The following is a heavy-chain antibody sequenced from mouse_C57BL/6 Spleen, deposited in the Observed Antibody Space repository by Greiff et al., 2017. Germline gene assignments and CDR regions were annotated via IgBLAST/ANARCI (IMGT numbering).Heavy chain of an antibody. CDR1: GYTFTDYN. V-gene: IGHV1-22*01. J-gene: IGHJ4*01. Sequence: EVQLQQSGPELVKPGASVKMSCKASGYTFTDYNMHWVKQSHGKSLEWIGNINPNNGGTSYNQKFKGKATLTVNKSSSTAYMELRSLTSEDSAVYYCARSRYDYDRDYYAMDYWGQGTSVTVSS. D-gene: IGHD2-4*01. CDR2: INPNNGGT. CDR3: ARSRYDYDRDYYAMDY.